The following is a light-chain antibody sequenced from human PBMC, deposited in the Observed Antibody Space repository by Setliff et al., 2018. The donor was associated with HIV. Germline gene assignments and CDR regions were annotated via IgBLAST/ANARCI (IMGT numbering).Light chain of an antibody. CDR1: SSDVGGYNS. CDR3: SSYTSRNSYV. V-gene: IGLV2-14*01. J-gene: IGLJ1*01. Sequence: QSALTQPASVSGSPGQSITISCTGTSSDVGGYNSVSWYQQHPGKAPKVIIHEVTNRPSGVSDRFSGSKSDNTASLTISGLQAEDEADYYCSSYTSRNSYVFGTGTKVTVL. CDR2: EVT.